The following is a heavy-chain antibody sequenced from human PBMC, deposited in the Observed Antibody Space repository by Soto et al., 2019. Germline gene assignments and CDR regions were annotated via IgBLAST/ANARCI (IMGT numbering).Heavy chain of an antibody. CDR1: GFAFGSYG. D-gene: IGHD6-19*01. Sequence: PGGSLRLSCVASGFAFGSYGIHWVRQAPGKGLEWVGVISSNGRITDYADYVRGRFTISRDNYRNTLYLQMASLRPDETAVYYCAKEVEVAGDLDYWGHGTLVTVSS. J-gene: IGHJ4*01. V-gene: IGHV3-30*18. CDR2: ISSNGRIT. CDR3: AKEVEVAGDLDY.